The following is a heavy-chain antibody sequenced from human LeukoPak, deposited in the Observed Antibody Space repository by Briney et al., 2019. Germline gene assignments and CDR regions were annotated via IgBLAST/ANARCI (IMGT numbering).Heavy chain of an antibody. D-gene: IGHD6-13*01. CDR1: GFTFDDYG. Sequence: GWSLRLSCPASGFTFDDYGMSWVRQAPGQGLEWVSGVNWNGGSTGYADSGKGRFTISRDNAKNSLYLQMNRLRAEETALYHGARGGSSWYYYYMDVWGKGTTVTVSS. CDR3: ARGGSSWYYYYMDV. CDR2: VNWNGGST. J-gene: IGHJ6*03. V-gene: IGHV3-20*01.